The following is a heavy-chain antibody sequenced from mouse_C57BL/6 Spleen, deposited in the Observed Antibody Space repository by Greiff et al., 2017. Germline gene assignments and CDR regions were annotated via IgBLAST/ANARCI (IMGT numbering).Heavy chain of an antibody. V-gene: IGHV1-72*01. CDR2: IDPNSGGT. D-gene: IGHD2-14*01. CDR1: GYTFTSYW. Sequence: VQLQQSGAELVKPGASVKLSCKASGYTFTSYWMHWVKQRPGRGLEWSGRIDPNSGGTKYNEKLKSKTTLTVDKPTSAAYMQLSSLTSEDSAVYYCARGYFADWGQGTLVTVSA. CDR3: ARGYFAD. J-gene: IGHJ3*01.